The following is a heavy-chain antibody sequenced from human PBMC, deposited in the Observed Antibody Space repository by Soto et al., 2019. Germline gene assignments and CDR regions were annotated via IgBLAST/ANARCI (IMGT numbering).Heavy chain of an antibody. V-gene: IGHV4-39*01. CDR3: ARPLYSYGYMDV. Sequence: PSETLSLTCTVSGGSISSSSYYWGWIRQPPGKGLEWIGSIYYSGSTYYNPSLKSRVTISVDTSKNQFSLKLSSVTAADTAVYYWARPLYSYGYMDVWGQGTTVTVSS. CDR1: GGSISSSSYY. D-gene: IGHD5-18*01. J-gene: IGHJ6*02. CDR2: IYYSGST.